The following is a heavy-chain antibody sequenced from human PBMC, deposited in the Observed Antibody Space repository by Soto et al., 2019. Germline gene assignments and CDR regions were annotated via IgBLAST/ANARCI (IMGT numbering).Heavy chain of an antibody. J-gene: IGHJ6*02. CDR3: ARDSYCSSTSCYVSFDYYYYGMDV. D-gene: IGHD2-2*01. CDR1: GYTFTSYG. CDR2: ISAYNGNT. Sequence: WASVKVSCKASGYTFTSYGISWVRQAPGQGLEWMGWISAYNGNTNYAQKLQGRVTMTTDTSTSTAYMELRSLRSDDTAVYYCARDSYCSSTSCYVSFDYYYYGMDVWGQGTTVTVSS. V-gene: IGHV1-18*04.